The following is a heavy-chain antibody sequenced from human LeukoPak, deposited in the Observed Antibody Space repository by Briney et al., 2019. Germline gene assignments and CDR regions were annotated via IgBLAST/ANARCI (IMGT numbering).Heavy chain of an antibody. CDR2: IYYSGST. J-gene: IGHJ4*02. V-gene: IGHV4-39*01. D-gene: IGHD3-10*01. CDR3: ARQEYYYGSGSYHPPYYFDY. Sequence: SETLSLTCTVSGGSIITSSYYWGWIRQPPGKGLEWIGSIYYSGSTYYNPSLESRFTIAVDTSKNKFSLKLSSVTAADTAVYYCARQEYYYGSGSYHPPYYFDYWGQGTLVTVSS. CDR1: GGSIITSSYY.